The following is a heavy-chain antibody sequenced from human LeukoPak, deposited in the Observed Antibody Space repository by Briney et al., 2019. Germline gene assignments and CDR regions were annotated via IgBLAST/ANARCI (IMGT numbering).Heavy chain of an antibody. Sequence: PSETLSLTCAGSGVSISSSNWWSWVRQPPGKGLEWIGEIYHSGSTNYNPSLKSRVTISVDKSKNQFSLKLSSVTAADTAVYYCASGYSYGLTIDYWGQGTLVTVSS. CDR2: IYHSGST. J-gene: IGHJ4*02. CDR3: ASGYSYGLTIDY. V-gene: IGHV4-4*02. D-gene: IGHD5-18*01. CDR1: GVSISSSNW.